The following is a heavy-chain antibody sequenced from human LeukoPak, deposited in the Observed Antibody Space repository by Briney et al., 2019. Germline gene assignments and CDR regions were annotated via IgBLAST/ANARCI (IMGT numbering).Heavy chain of an antibody. D-gene: IGHD6-13*01. CDR2: ICTSRSYT. V-gene: IGHV3-11*03. CDR1: GFTFSDYY. CDR3: AQARPAAGGY. Sequence: GGSLRLSCVASGFTFSDYYMSWIRQAPGKGLEWVSYICTSRSYTNYADSVKGGFTFSIENAKNLLYLQINILRAEDTAVYYCAQARPAAGGYWGQGTLVTVSS. J-gene: IGHJ4*02.